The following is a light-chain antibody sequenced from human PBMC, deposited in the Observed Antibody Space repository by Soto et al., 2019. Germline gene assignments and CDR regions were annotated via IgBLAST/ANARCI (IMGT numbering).Light chain of an antibody. CDR1: SANVGAGYD. J-gene: IGLJ2*01. Sequence: QSVLTQPPSVSGAPGQRVTISCTGSSANVGAGYDVQWYQQLPGTAPKLLISGNSNRPSGVPDRFSGSKSGTSASLAITGLQAEDEADYYCQSYDRSLSVVFGGGTKVTVI. V-gene: IGLV1-40*01. CDR3: QSYDRSLSVV. CDR2: GNS.